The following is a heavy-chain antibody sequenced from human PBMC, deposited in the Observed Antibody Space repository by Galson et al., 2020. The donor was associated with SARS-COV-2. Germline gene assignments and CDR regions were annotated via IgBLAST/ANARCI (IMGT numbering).Heavy chain of an antibody. J-gene: IGHJ4*02. V-gene: IGHV3-7*01. CDR1: GFIFSRHW. Sequence: GESLKISCAASGFIFSRHWMTWVRQTPGKGLEWVAIINQDGSEKQFVDSVKGRFTITRDNAKISLYLQLNSLRGDDTAIYYCARVRWLQFVFDYWGQGTLVTVSS. CDR2: INQDGSEK. CDR3: ARVRWLQFVFDY. D-gene: IGHD5-12*01.